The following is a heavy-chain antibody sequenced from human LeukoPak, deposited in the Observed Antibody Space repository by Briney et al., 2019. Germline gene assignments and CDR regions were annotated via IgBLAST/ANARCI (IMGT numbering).Heavy chain of an antibody. CDR2: IGTTGSTR. D-gene: IGHD1-1*01. CDR3: ASFDRYT. J-gene: IGHJ5*02. CDR1: GFTFSTYS. Sequence: GRSLRLSCAASGFTFSTYSMNWVRQAPGKGLEWVSYIGTTGSTRYYADSVKGRFTISRDNAKNSLYLQMNSLRAEDTAVYYCASFDRYTWGQGTLVTVSS. V-gene: IGHV3-48*01.